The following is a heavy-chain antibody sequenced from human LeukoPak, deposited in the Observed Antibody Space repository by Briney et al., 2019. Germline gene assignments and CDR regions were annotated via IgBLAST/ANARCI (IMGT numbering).Heavy chain of an antibody. Sequence: RXXXXXXXEXXSAISGSGGSTYYADSVKGRFTISRDNSKNTLYLQMNSLRAEDTAVYYCAKDRYSSGWYVDYWGQGTLVTVSS. V-gene: IGHV3-23*01. CDR2: ISGSGGST. D-gene: IGHD6-19*01. CDR3: AKDRYSSGWYVDY. J-gene: IGHJ4*02.